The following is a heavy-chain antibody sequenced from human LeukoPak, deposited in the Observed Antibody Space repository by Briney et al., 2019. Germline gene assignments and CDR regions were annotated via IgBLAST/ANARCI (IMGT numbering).Heavy chain of an antibody. CDR3: ARDLPPYGTIAAAGTDWFDP. J-gene: IGHJ5*02. D-gene: IGHD6-13*01. CDR1: GYTFTSYG. V-gene: IGHV1-18*01. Sequence: ASVKVSCKASGYTFTSYGISWVRQAPGQGLEWMGWISAYNGNTNYAQKLQGRVTMTTDASTSTAYMELRSLRSDDTAVYYCARDLPPYGTIAAAGTDWFDPWGQGTLVTVSS. CDR2: ISAYNGNT.